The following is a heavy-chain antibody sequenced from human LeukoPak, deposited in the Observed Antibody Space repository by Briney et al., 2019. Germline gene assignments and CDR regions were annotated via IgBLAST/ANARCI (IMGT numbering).Heavy chain of an antibody. D-gene: IGHD6-19*01. J-gene: IGHJ4*02. CDR2: ICWNSGSI. Sequence: PPGGSLRLSCAASGFTLEDYAMHWVRQAPGKGLEGVSGICWNSGSIGYADSVKGRFTISRDNAKNSLYLQMNSLRAEDMALYYCAKDLYSSGWYGGFDYWGRGTLVTVSS. CDR1: GFTLEDYA. V-gene: IGHV3-9*03. CDR3: AKDLYSSGWYGGFDY.